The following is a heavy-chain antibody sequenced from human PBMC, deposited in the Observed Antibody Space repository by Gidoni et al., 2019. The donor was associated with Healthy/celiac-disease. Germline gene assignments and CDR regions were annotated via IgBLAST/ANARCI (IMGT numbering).Heavy chain of an antibody. D-gene: IGHD3-10*01. CDR3: AKDPLPKNVLLWFGGL. CDR1: GFTFSSYA. Sequence: EVQLLESGGGLVQPGGSLRLSCAASGFTFSSYAMSWVRQAPGKGLEWVSAISGSGGSTYYADSVKGRFTISRDNSKNTLYLQMNSLRAEDTAVYYCAKDPLPKNVLLWFGGLWGQGTLVTVSS. CDR2: ISGSGGST. J-gene: IGHJ4*02. V-gene: IGHV3-23*01.